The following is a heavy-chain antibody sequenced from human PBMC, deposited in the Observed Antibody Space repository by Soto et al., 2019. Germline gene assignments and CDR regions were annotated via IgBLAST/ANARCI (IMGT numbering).Heavy chain of an antibody. CDR2: IYYSGST. Sequence: SETLSLTCSVSGACFSSGSHYWSWIRQSPGKGLEWIEYIYYSGSTNYNPSLKSRVTISVDTSKNQFSLKLSSVTAADTAVYYCAIYYDIWTGDYIWGQGTMVTV. CDR3: AIYYDIWTGDYI. D-gene: IGHD3-9*01. V-gene: IGHV4-61*01. J-gene: IGHJ3*02. CDR1: GACFSSGSHY.